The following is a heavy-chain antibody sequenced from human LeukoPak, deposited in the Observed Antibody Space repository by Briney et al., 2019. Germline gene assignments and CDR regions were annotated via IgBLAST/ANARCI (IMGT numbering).Heavy chain of an antibody. V-gene: IGHV1-2*02. Sequence: ASVKVSCKASGYTFTGYYMHWVRQAPGQGLEWMGWINPNSGGTNYAQKFQGRVTMTRDTSISTAYMELSSLRSEDTAVYYCATGGYSSSEYFDYWGQGTLVTVSS. D-gene: IGHD6-6*01. CDR1: GYTFTGYY. CDR3: ATGGYSSSEYFDY. CDR2: INPNSGGT. J-gene: IGHJ4*02.